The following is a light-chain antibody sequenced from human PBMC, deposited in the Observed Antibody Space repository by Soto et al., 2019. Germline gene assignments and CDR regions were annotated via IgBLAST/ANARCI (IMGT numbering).Light chain of an antibody. V-gene: IGKV3-20*01. CDR3: QQSYSTSWT. Sequence: EIVLTQSPCTLSLSPGERATLSCRASQSISNDHLAWYQQKPGQAPRLLIYGTSNRATGGIADRFSGSGSGTDFTLTISSLQPEDFATYYCQQSYSTSWTFGQGTKVDIK. CDR1: QSISNDH. CDR2: GTS. J-gene: IGKJ1*01.